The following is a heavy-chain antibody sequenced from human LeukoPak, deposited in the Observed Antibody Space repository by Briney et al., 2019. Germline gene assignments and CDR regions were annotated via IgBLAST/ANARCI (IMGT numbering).Heavy chain of an antibody. CDR3: ARGVRRRPDAFDI. J-gene: IGHJ3*02. D-gene: IGHD6-25*01. CDR2: ISGSGDNT. V-gene: IGHV3-23*01. CDR1: GFTFSSYA. Sequence: PGGTLRLSCAASGFTFSSYAMGWVCQAPGKGLEWVSVISGSGDNTYYADSVKGRFTISRDNSKNTLYLQMNSLRAEDTAVYYCARGVRRRPDAFDIWGQGTMVTVSS.